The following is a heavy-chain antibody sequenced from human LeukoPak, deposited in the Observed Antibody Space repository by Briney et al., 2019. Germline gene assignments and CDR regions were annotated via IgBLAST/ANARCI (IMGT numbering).Heavy chain of an antibody. CDR3: ARDHIVGAGYYYYYYMDV. V-gene: IGHV1-69*01. J-gene: IGHJ6*03. D-gene: IGHD1-26*01. CDR2: IIIIFGTP. CDR1: GGTFSSYA. Sequence: AASVQVSCKASGGTFSSYAISWVRQAPGQGLGWMGGIIIIFGTPNYAQKFQGRVTITADESTSTAYMELSSLRPDDTAVYYCARDHIVGAGYYYYYYMDVWGKGTTVTVSS.